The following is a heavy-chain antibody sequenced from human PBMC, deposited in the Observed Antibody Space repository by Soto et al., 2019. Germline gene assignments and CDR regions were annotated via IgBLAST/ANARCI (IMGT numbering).Heavy chain of an antibody. CDR1: GYSFTSYH. Sequence: GASVKVSCKASGYSFTSYHIHWVRQAPGQGLEWMGWINTADGVTRYSQKFQDRVTITRDTSTSTAHMEVSSLKSEDTAMYYCARDLSGDGNSYFDYWGQGALVTVSS. CDR2: INTADGVT. D-gene: IGHD1-7*01. V-gene: IGHV1-3*04. CDR3: ARDLSGDGNSYFDY. J-gene: IGHJ4*02.